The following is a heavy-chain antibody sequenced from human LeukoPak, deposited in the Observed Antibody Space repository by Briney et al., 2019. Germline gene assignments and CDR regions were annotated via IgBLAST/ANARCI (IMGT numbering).Heavy chain of an antibody. V-gene: IGHV1-8*01. Sequence: VASVKVSCKASGYTFTSYDMNWVRQATGQGLEWMGWMNPNSGNTGYAQKFQGRVTMTRNTSISTAYMELSSLRSEDTAVYYCARGTYYYDSRMNWFDPWGQGILVTVSS. J-gene: IGHJ5*02. D-gene: IGHD3-22*01. CDR2: MNPNSGNT. CDR1: GYTFTSYD. CDR3: ARGTYYYDSRMNWFDP.